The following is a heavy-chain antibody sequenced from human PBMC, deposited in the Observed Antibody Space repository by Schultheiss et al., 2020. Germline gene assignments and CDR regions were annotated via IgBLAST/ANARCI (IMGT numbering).Heavy chain of an antibody. CDR2: IYYSGST. V-gene: IGHV4-39*01. D-gene: IGHD3-22*01. Sequence: SETLSLTCTVSGGSISSYYWGWIRQPPGKGLEWIGSIYYSGSTYYNPSLKSRVTISVDTSKNQFSLKLSSVTAADTAVYYCARLFARYYYDSSGWFDPWGQGTLVTVSS. J-gene: IGHJ5*02. CDR1: GGSISSYY. CDR3: ARLFARYYYDSSGWFDP.